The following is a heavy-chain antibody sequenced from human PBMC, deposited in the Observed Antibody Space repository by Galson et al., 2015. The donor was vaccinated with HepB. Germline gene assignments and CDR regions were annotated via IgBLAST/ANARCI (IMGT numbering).Heavy chain of an antibody. J-gene: IGHJ6*03. CDR3: AGRYCSSTSCYYGIDYYYYYMDV. CDR1: GGTFSSYA. CDR2: IIPIFGTA. V-gene: IGHV1-69*13. Sequence: SVKVSCKASGGTFSSYAISWVRQAPGQGLEWMGGIIPIFGTANYAQKFQGRVTITADESTSTAYMELSSLRSEDTAVYYCAGRYCSSTSCYYGIDYYYYYMDVWGKGTTVTASS. D-gene: IGHD2-2*01.